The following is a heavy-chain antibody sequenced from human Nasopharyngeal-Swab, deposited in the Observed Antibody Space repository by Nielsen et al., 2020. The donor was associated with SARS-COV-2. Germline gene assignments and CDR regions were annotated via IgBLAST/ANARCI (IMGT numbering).Heavy chain of an antibody. Sequence: GESLKISCAASGFTFDDYAMHWVRQAPGKGLEWVSLISGDGGSTYYADSVKGRFTISRDNSKNSLYLQMNSLRTEDTAVYYCARDMGGYGIEDYYYYYGMDVWGQGTTVTVSS. CDR3: ARDMGGYGIEDYYYYYGMDV. D-gene: IGHD5-12*01. J-gene: IGHJ6*02. CDR2: ISGDGGST. V-gene: IGHV3-43*02. CDR1: GFTFDDYA.